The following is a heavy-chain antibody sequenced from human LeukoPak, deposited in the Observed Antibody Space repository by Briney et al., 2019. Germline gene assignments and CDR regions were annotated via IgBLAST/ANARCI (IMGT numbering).Heavy chain of an antibody. V-gene: IGHV3-33*01. CDR3: ARDHDSSGYYDY. CDR1: GFTFSSYG. D-gene: IGHD3-22*01. J-gene: IGHJ4*02. Sequence: GGSLRLSCAASGFTFSSYGMHWVRQAPGKGLEWVAVIWYDGSNKYYADSVKGRFTISRDNSKNTLYLQMNSLRAEDTALYHCARDHDSSGYYDYWGQGTLVTVSS. CDR2: IWYDGSNK.